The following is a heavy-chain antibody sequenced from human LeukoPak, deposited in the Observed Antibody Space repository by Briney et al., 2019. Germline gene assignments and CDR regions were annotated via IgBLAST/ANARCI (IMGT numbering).Heavy chain of an antibody. J-gene: IGHJ3*02. D-gene: IGHD1-1*01. V-gene: IGHV1-69*01. Sequence: SAKVSCKASGGTFSSYAISWVRQAPGQGLEWMGGIIPIFGTANYAQKFQGRVTITADESTSTAYMELSSLRSEDTAVYYCARKPDWNAPSGAFDIWGQGTMVTVSS. CDR2: IIPIFGTA. CDR1: GGTFSSYA. CDR3: ARKPDWNAPSGAFDI.